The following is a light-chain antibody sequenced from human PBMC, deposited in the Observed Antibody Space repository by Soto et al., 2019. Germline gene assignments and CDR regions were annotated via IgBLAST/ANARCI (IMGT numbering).Light chain of an antibody. V-gene: IGKV3D-15*01. J-gene: IGKJ4*02. CDR1: QNINSN. Sequence: EILMTQSPLTLSVSPGEGATLSCRASQNINSNLAWYQQRPGQAPRVLIYGAASMASGIPDRFSGSGYGTDFALTINTLEPDDFAVYYCQQYKDWPPLKFGGGTRVE. CDR2: GAA. CDR3: QQYKDWPPLK.